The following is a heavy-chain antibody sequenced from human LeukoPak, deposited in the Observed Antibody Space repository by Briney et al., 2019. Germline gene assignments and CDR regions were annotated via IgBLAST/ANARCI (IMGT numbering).Heavy chain of an antibody. CDR1: GGSISSGGYY. V-gene: IGHV4-31*03. CDR2: IYNDERA. D-gene: IGHD6-13*01. CDR3: ARAEGLSSWSSYFFDY. Sequence: SQTLSLTCTVSGGSISSGGYYWSWIRQHPGKGPEWIGYIYNDERAYYNPSLKSRVSMSVDTSKNQFSLKLSSVTAADTAVYYCARAEGLSSWSSYFFDYWGQGALVTVSS. J-gene: IGHJ4*02.